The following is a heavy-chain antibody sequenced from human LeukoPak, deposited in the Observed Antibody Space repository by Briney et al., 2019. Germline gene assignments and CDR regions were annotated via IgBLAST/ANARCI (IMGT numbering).Heavy chain of an antibody. Sequence: SETLSLTCSVSGDSVSGYYWSWIRQPRAKGLEWIGNIYYTGNTNYNPPLKSRVTMSVDTSKNQFSLKLTSVTAADTALYYCARERGRAGGLDHWGQGALVTVSS. CDR1: GDSVSGYY. V-gene: IGHV4-59*02. J-gene: IGHJ4*02. CDR3: ARERGRAGGLDH. D-gene: IGHD3-16*01. CDR2: IYYTGNT.